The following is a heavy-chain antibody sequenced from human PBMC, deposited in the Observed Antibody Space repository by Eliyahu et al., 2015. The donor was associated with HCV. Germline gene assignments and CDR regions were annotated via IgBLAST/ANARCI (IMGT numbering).Heavy chain of an antibody. Sequence: QVQLQESGPGLVKASETLSLTCTXSGGSVSSRNYFWTWVRLSPDKGLEWIGYIHYGGTTNYNPALRSRVTMSMDTSKNQFSLTLSSVTAADTALYYCARYPYDAFDVWGVGTKVTVSS. V-gene: IGHV4-61*01. CDR1: GGSVSSRNYF. CDR3: ARYPYDAFDV. J-gene: IGHJ3*01. CDR2: IHYGGTT.